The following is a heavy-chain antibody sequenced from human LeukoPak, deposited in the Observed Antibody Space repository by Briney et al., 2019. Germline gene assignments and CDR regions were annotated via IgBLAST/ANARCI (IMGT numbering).Heavy chain of an antibody. CDR1: GFTFGNSA. V-gene: IGHV3-23*01. D-gene: IGHD2/OR15-2a*01. J-gene: IGHJ4*02. CDR3: AKGPLLWD. Sequence: PGGSLRLSCAASGFTFGNSAMSWVRQTPGKGLEWVSSISGSGDSTYYAGSVKGRFTISGDNSKNTLYPQMNSLRAEDTAVYYCAKGPLLWDWGQGTLVTVSS. CDR2: ISGSGDST.